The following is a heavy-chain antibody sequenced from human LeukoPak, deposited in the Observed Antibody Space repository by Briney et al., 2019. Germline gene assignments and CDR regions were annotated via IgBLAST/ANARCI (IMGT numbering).Heavy chain of an antibody. J-gene: IGHJ3*02. V-gene: IGHV4-34*01. CDR1: GGSFGGYY. CDR3: ARDNGVYCSGGSCYSIAAFDI. Sequence: SETLSLTCAVYGGSFGGYYWSWIRQPPGKGLEWIGSIYYSGSTYYNPSLKSRVTISVDTSKNQFSLKLSSVTAADTAVYYCARDNGVYCSGGSCYSIAAFDIWGQGTMVTVSS. CDR2: IYYSGST. D-gene: IGHD2-15*01.